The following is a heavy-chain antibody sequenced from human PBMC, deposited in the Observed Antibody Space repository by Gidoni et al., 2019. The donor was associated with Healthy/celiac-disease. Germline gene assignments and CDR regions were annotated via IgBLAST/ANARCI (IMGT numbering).Heavy chain of an antibody. CDR2: IYYSGST. Sequence: QLQLQESGPGLVKPSDTLSFTCTVSGGSISSSSYYWGWIRQPPGKGLEWIGSIYYSGSTYYNPSLKSRVTISVDTSKNQFSLKLSSVTAADTAVYYCASGASGDAFDIWGQGTRVTVSS. D-gene: IGHD3-10*01. J-gene: IGHJ3*02. V-gene: IGHV4-39*01. CDR3: ASGASGDAFDI. CDR1: GGSISSSSYY.